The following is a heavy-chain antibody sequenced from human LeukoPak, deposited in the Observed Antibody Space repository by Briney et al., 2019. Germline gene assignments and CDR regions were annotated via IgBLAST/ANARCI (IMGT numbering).Heavy chain of an antibody. CDR2: IRNDGSNK. CDR1: GFTLSSYG. J-gene: IGHJ6*03. V-gene: IGHV3-30*02. CDR3: AKGGGYEAQYYYYLDV. Sequence: PGGSLRLSCAASGFTLSSYGMYWVRQVPGKGLGWVAFIRNDGSNKYYADSVKGRFTVSRDNSKNTLYLQMKSLRAEDTAVYYCAKGGGYEAQYYYYLDVWGKGTTVTISS. D-gene: IGHD5-12*01.